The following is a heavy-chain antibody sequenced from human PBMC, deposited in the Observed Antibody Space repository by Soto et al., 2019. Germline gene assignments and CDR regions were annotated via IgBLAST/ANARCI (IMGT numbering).Heavy chain of an antibody. Sequence: GASVKVSCKASGYTFTGYYMHWVRQAPGQGLEWMGWINPNSGGTNYAQKFQGWVTMTRDTSISTAYMELSRLRSDDAAVHYCARGSIFFWPSYYSYYMDVSGKGTMVT. CDR3: ARGSIFFWPSYYSYYMDV. J-gene: IGHJ6*03. D-gene: IGHD3-3*01. CDR1: GYTFTGYY. V-gene: IGHV1-2*04. CDR2: INPNSGGT.